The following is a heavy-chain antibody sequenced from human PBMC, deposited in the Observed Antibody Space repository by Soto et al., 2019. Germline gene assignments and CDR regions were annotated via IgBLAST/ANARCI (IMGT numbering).Heavy chain of an antibody. V-gene: IGHV3-48*01. Sequence: EVQLVESGGGLVQPGGSLRLSCAASGFTFSSYSMNWVRQAPGKGLEWVSYISGSSSTIYYADPVKGRFTISRDNAKNSLYLQMNSLRAEDTAVYYCASQSSEWLLFASWGQGTLVTVSS. J-gene: IGHJ4*02. CDR1: GFTFSSYS. CDR2: ISGSSSTI. D-gene: IGHD5-12*01. CDR3: ASQSSEWLLFAS.